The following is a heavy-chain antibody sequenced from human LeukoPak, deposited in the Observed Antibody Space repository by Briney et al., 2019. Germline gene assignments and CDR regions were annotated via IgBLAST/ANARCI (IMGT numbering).Heavy chain of an antibody. Sequence: ASVKVSCKASGYTFTGYYMHWVRQAPGQGLEWMGWINPNSGGTNYAQKFQGRVTMTRDTSISTAYMELSRQRSDDTAVYYCARSYYYYYYMDVWGKGTTVTVSS. V-gene: IGHV1-2*02. CDR2: INPNSGGT. CDR3: ARSYYYYYYMDV. CDR1: GYTFTGYY. J-gene: IGHJ6*03.